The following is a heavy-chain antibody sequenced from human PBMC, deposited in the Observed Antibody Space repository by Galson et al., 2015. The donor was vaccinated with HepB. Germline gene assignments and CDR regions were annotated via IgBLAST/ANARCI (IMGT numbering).Heavy chain of an antibody. CDR3: STRSGYRF. CDR1: GFTFGDYA. CDR2: ISSGGSST. V-gene: IGHV3-48*02. J-gene: IGHJ4*02. D-gene: IGHD5-12*01. Sequence: SLRLSCAASGFTFGDYAMNWVRQAPGKGLEWISSISSGGSSTWYADSVKGRFTISRDDAKNSLFLQMNSLRDEDTAVYYCSTRSGYRFWGQGTLVTVSS.